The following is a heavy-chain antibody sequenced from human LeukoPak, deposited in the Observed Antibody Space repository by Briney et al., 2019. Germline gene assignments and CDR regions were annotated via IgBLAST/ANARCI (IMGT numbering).Heavy chain of an antibody. Sequence: GASVKVSFKASGYTFTGYYMHLVRQAPGQGVAWMGWINPNSGGTNYSQKFQGRVTMTRDTSISTAYMELSRLRSDDTAVYYCARAWIQLWRGWFDPWGQGTLVTVSS. CDR1: GYTFTGYY. CDR3: ARAWIQLWRGWFDP. J-gene: IGHJ5*02. D-gene: IGHD5-18*01. V-gene: IGHV1-2*02. CDR2: INPNSGGT.